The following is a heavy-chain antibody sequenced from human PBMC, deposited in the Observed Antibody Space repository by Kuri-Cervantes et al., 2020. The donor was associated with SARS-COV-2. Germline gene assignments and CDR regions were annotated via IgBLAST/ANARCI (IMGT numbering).Heavy chain of an antibody. Sequence: SVKVSCNASADTFSTYGVSWVRQAPGQGLEWRGGIIPRFGSIKYAQKFQGRVTISTDESTSTAYMELSSLRSGDTAVYYWARVSYDWVDSYYYYMDVWGKGTTVTVSS. J-gene: IGHJ6*03. D-gene: IGHD3-16*01. CDR2: IIPRFGSI. CDR3: ARVSYDWVDSYYYYMDV. CDR1: ADTFSTYG. V-gene: IGHV1-69*05.